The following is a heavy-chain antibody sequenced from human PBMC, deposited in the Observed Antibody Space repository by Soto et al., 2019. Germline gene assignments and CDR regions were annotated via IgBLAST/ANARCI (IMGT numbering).Heavy chain of an antibody. CDR3: ARVNVGGRQRPPQNYYYYYGMDV. CDR2: ISSRGSST. Sequence: GGSLRLSCAASGFTFSSYAMNWVRQAPGKELERVSAISSRGSSTYYEDSVKGRFTISRDNAKNSLYLQMNSLRAEDTAVYYCARVNVGGRQRPPQNYYYYYGMDVWGQGTTVTVSS. J-gene: IGHJ6*02. D-gene: IGHD6-25*01. V-gene: IGHV3-21*01. CDR1: GFTFSSYA.